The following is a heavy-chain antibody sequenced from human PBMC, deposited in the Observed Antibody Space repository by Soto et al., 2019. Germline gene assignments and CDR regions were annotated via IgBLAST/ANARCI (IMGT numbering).Heavy chain of an antibody. V-gene: IGHV1-8*01. D-gene: IGHD4-17*01. CDR1: GYTFTSYD. CDR2: MNPNSGNT. J-gene: IGHJ6*02. CDR3: ARGRVTTRLDYYYYGMDV. Sequence: ASVKVSCKASGYTFTSYDINWVRQATGQGLEWMGWMNPNSGNTGYAQKFQGRVTMTRNTSISTAYMELSSLRSEDTAVYYCARGRVTTRLDYYYYGMDVWGQGTTVTVSS.